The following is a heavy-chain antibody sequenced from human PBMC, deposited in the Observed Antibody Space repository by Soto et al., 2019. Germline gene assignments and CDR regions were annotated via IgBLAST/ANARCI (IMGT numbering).Heavy chain of an antibody. CDR1: GYTFTGHY. D-gene: IGHD1-26*01. Sequence: SSVKVSCKTSGYTFTGHYIHWVRQAPQQGPEWMGEIGPESGATRYAEKFRGRVTMTMDTSITTVYMELRNLSPDDTAVYYCGRGRSGQIVIFYWGQGTPVTVSS. V-gene: IGHV1-2*02. CDR3: GRGRSGQIVIFY. CDR2: IGPESGAT. J-gene: IGHJ4*02.